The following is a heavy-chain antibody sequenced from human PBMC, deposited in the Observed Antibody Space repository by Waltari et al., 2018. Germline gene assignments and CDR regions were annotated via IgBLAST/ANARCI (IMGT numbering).Heavy chain of an antibody. CDR2: SYHNGST. CDR3: AREAGQLGIDY. CDR1: GGAISGGYS. J-gene: IGHJ4*02. D-gene: IGHD7-27*01. Sequence: QLQLQESGSGLVKPSQTLSLPCAVYGGAISGGYSWSWIRQPPGKGLEWIGYSYHNGSTSYNPSLKSRVPISVDKSKNQFSLKLNSVTAADTAVYYCAREAGQLGIDYWGQGILVTVSS. V-gene: IGHV4-30-2*01.